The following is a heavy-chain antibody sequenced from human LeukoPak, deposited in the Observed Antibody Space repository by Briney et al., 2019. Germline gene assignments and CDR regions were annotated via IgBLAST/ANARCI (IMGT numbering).Heavy chain of an antibody. J-gene: IGHJ4*02. D-gene: IGHD3-22*01. V-gene: IGHV1-8*01. CDR1: GYTFTSYD. CDR2: MNPNSGNT. CDR3: ARGYDSSGYYFDY. Sequence: ASVKVSCKAPGYTFTSYDINWVRQATGQGLEWMGWMNPNSGNTGYAQKFQGRVTMTRNTSISTAYMELSSLRSEDTAVYYCARGYDSSGYYFDYWGQGTLVTVSS.